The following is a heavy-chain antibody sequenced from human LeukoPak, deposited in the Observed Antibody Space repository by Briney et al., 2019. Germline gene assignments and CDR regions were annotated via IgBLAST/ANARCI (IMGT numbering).Heavy chain of an antibody. CDR3: ARERYCSSTSCLNWFDP. V-gene: IGHV3-21*01. Sequence: GGSLRLSCAASGFTFSSYSMNWVRQAPGKGLEWVSSISSSSSYIYYADSVKGRSTISRDNAKNSLYLQMNSLRAEDTAVYYCARERYCSSTSCLNWFDPWGQGTLVTVSS. J-gene: IGHJ5*02. CDR2: ISSSSSYI. CDR1: GFTFSSYS. D-gene: IGHD2-2*01.